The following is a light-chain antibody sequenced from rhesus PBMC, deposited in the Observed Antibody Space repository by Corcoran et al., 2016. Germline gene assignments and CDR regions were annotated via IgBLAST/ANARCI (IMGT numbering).Light chain of an antibody. J-gene: IGKJ2*01. CDR2: DAT. Sequence: EIVLTQSPATLSLSPGERVTLSCRASQSVSSSLAWYQQKPGQAPRLLIYDATCRATGIPDRFSGSGSGTDFTLTISSLEPEDVGVYSCQQYSNWMYSFGQGTKVEIK. CDR3: QQYSNWMYS. V-gene: IGKV3-17*01. CDR1: QSVSSS.